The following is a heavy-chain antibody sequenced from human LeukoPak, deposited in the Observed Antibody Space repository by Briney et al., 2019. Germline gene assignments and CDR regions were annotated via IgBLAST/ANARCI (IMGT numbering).Heavy chain of an antibody. CDR1: EFIVNDYY. CDR3: ARDPLVGYYYMDV. J-gene: IGHJ6*03. V-gene: IGHV3-11*01. CDR2: IGGSDSIV. Sequence: GGSLRLSCVVSEFIVNDYYMSWIRQAPGKGLEWVADIGGSDSIVAYAASVRGRFSISRDFAKNSLYLEMNSLRAEDTAVYYCARDPLVGYYYMDVWGKGTTVTVSS.